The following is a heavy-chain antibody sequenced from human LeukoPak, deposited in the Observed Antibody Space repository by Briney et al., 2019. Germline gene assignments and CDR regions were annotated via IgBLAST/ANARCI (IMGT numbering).Heavy chain of an antibody. CDR2: INHSTST. J-gene: IGHJ3*02. CDR3: ARGPRWVHGTLSDAFDI. Sequence: SETLSLTCAVYGGSFSGYYWRWIRQPPGKGLEWIGEINHSTSTNYTPSLKSRVTISVATSHPHFSLKLSSVTAADTAVYYCARGPRWVHGTLSDAFDIWGQATMVTVSS. D-gene: IGHD2/OR15-2a*01. CDR1: GGSFSGYY. V-gene: IGHV4-34*01.